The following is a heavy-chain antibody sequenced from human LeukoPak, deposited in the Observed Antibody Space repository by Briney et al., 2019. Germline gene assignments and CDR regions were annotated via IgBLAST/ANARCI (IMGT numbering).Heavy chain of an antibody. CDR2: MNPYSGNT. J-gene: IGHJ4*02. V-gene: IGHV1-8*01. D-gene: IGHD2-2*02. CDR1: GYSFTSFD. CDR3: ARGDPSCSSASCYNY. Sequence: ASVKVSRKTSGYSFTSFDVNWVRQATGQGLEWMGWMNPYSGNTGYGQRFLGRVTMTRDTSISTAYMELTNLTSDDTAVYYCARGDPSCSSASCYNYWGQGTLLTVSS.